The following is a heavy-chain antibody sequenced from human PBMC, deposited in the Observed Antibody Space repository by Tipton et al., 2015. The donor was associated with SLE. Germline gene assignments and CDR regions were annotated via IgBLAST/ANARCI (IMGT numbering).Heavy chain of an antibody. D-gene: IGHD1-26*01. CDR2: IDDSGTT. Sequence: TLSLTCTVSGGSISSYYWSWIRQPPGKGLEWIGYIDDSGTTNFNPFLKSRVIMSEDTSKNQFSLRLSSVTAADTAVYYCARDRLGGPFDYWGQGSLVTVSS. CDR3: ARDRLGGPFDY. CDR1: GGSISSYY. V-gene: IGHV4-59*01. J-gene: IGHJ4*02.